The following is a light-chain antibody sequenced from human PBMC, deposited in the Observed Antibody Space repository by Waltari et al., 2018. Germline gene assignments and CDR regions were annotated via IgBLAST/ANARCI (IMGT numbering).Light chain of an antibody. CDR2: AAS. J-gene: IGKJ4*01. V-gene: IGKV1-9*01. CDR3: QQLNSYLS. CDR1: QCISSY. Sequence: DIQLTQSPSFLSASVGDRVTITGRASQCISSYLAWYQQKPGKAPKLLIYAASTLQSGVPSRFSGSGSGTEFTLTISSLQPEDFATYYCQQLNSYLSFGGGTKVEIK.